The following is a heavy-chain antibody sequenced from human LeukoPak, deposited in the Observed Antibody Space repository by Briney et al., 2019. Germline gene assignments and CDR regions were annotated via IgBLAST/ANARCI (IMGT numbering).Heavy chain of an antibody. D-gene: IGHD2-8*01. CDR3: AKCPPYCTNGICYTQKYYFDY. J-gene: IGHJ4*02. Sequence: GGSLRLSCAASGFTFSSYAMSWVRQAPGKGLEWVSAISGSGGSTYYADSVKGRFTISRDNSKNTLYLQTNSLRAEDTAVYYCAKCPPYCTNGICYTQKYYFDYWGQGTLVTVSS. V-gene: IGHV3-23*01. CDR2: ISGSGGST. CDR1: GFTFSSYA.